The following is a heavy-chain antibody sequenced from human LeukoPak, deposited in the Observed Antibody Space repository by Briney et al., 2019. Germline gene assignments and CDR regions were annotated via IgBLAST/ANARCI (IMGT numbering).Heavy chain of an antibody. CDR3: AKDNGLQAFDI. D-gene: IGHD2-21*01. Sequence: GGSLRLSCAASGFTVSSNYMSWVRQAPGKGLEWVSAISGSGGSTYYADSVKGRFTISRDNSKNTLYLQMNSLRAEDTAVYYCAKDNGLQAFDIWGQGTMVTVSS. V-gene: IGHV3-23*01. CDR2: ISGSGGST. J-gene: IGHJ3*02. CDR1: GFTVSSNY.